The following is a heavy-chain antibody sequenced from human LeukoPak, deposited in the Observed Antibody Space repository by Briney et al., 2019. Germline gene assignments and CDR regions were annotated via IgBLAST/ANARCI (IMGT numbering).Heavy chain of an antibody. D-gene: IGHD3-10*01. CDR3: ATAPSGSGTFLDY. J-gene: IGHJ4*02. CDR1: GFTFSSYG. CDR2: IWYGGSDK. Sequence: PGGSLRRSCAASGFTFSSYGMHWVRQAPGKGLEWVAVIWYGGSDKYYADSVKGRFTISRDNSKNTLYLQMNSLRAEDTAVYYCATAPSGSGTFLDYWGQGTLVTVSS. V-gene: IGHV3-33*01.